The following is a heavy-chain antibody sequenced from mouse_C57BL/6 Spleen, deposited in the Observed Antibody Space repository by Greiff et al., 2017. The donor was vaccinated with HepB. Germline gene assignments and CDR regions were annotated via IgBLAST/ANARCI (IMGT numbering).Heavy chain of an antibody. CDR1: GYTFTSYG. V-gene: IGHV1-81*01. CDR3: ARGQLTAY. D-gene: IGHD3-2*02. CDR2: IYPRSGNT. Sequence: VQLQQSGAELARPGASVKLSCKASGYTFTSYGISWVKQRTGQGLEWIGEIYPRSGNTYYNEKFKGKATLTADKSSSTAYMELRSLTSEDSAVYFCARGQLTAYWGQGTLVTVSA. J-gene: IGHJ3*01.